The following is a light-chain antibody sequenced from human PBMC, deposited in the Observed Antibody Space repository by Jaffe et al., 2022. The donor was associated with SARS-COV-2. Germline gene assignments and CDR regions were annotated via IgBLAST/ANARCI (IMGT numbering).Light chain of an antibody. CDR1: SSNIGRNT. V-gene: IGLV1-44*01. Sequence: QSVLTQPSSVSGAPGQRVTISCSGSSSNIGRNTVNWYQWVPGTAPKLLIHSNDQRPSGVPDRFSGSKSGTSASLAISGLQSDDEADYYCAAWDDSREVFGGGTKLTVL. CDR3: AAWDDSREV. J-gene: IGLJ2*01. CDR2: SND.